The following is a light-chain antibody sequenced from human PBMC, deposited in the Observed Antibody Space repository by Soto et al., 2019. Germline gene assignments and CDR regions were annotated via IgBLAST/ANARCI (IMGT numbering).Light chain of an antibody. CDR2: GDS. J-gene: IGKJ1*01. Sequence: DIQMTQSPPTLSASVGDRVTITCRASQSIRHYLAWYQQMPGKAPKLLIYGDSTLQSGVPARFSGSGSGTEFTPAISSLQPDDFGTYFCQHHNSYSQTFGQGPKVEI. CDR3: QHHNSYSQT. CDR1: QSIRHY. V-gene: IGKV1-5*01.